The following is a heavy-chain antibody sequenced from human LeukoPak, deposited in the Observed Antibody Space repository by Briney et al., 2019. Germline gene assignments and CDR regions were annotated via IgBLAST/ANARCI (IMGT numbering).Heavy chain of an antibody. CDR3: AREPVPRSSGLQY. Sequence: SVKVSCKASGITFSYSTISWVRQAPGQGPEWMGRVIPIFGTADYAQKFQGRVTMTTDESTNTAYMELSSLRSEDTAVYFCAREPVPRSSGLQYWGQGTLVTVSS. V-gene: IGHV1-69*05. CDR2: VIPIFGTA. D-gene: IGHD3-22*01. J-gene: IGHJ4*02. CDR1: GITFSYST.